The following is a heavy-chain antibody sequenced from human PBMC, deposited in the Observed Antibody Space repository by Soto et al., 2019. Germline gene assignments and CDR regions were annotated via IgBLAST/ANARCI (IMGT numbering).Heavy chain of an antibody. V-gene: IGHV1-69*01. CDR1: GGTFSSYA. D-gene: IGHD5-18*01. CDR3: ARHTAMDSAVYYYGMDV. CDR2: IIPIFGTA. J-gene: IGHJ6*02. Sequence: QVQLVQSGAEVKKPGSSVKVSCKASGGTFSSYAISWVRQAPGQGLEWMGGIIPIFGTANYAQKFQGRVTITADESTSTAYMELSSLRSEDTAGYYCARHTAMDSAVYYYGMDVWGQGTTVTVSS.